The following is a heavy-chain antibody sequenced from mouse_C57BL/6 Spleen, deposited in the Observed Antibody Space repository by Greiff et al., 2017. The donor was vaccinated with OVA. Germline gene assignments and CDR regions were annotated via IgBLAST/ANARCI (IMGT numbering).Heavy chain of an antibody. CDR2: IDPENGDT. D-gene: IGHD2-2*01. CDR1: GFNIKDDY. Sequence: VQLQQSGAELVRPGASVKLSCTASGFNIKDDYMHWVKQRPEQGLEWIGWIDPENGDTEYASKFQGKATITADTSSNTAYLQLSSLTSEDTAVYYCTKGMVTTDYWGQGTTLTVSS. J-gene: IGHJ2*01. CDR3: TKGMVTTDY. V-gene: IGHV14-4*01.